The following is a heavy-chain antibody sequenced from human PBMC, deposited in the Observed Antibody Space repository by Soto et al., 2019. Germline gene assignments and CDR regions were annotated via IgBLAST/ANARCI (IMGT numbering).Heavy chain of an antibody. CDR1: GFTFGDYT. Sequence: PWVSLRLSCSPSGFTFGDYTMHWVRQTPERGLEWVSLISWDGVLRFYADSVEGRFTISRDNSRTSLYLQMSSLRTADTALYYCAKDKKGRISSGFYSGNWGQGTQVGVAS. J-gene: IGHJ4*02. CDR2: ISWDGVLR. V-gene: IGHV3-43*01. CDR3: AKDKKGRISSGFYSGN. D-gene: IGHD3-22*01.